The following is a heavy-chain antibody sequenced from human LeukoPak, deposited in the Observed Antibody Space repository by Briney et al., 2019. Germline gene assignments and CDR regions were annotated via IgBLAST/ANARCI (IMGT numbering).Heavy chain of an antibody. CDR1: GYTFTNYG. V-gene: IGHV1-18*01. Sequence: GASVKVSCKASGYTFTNYGISWVRQAPGQELEWMGWISAYNGDANHAQKLQDRVTMTTDTSTSTAYMELRSLRSDDTAVYYCARPYDSSGNDLGYWGQGTLVTVSS. J-gene: IGHJ4*02. CDR2: ISAYNGDA. CDR3: ARPYDSSGNDLGY. D-gene: IGHD3-22*01.